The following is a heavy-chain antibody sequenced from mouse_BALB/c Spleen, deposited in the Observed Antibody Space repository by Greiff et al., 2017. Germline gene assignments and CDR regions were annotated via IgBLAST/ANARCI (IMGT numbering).Heavy chain of an antibody. Sequence: VHLVESGPGLVAPSQSLSITCTVSGFSLTSYGVHWVRQPPGKGLEWLGVIWAGGSTNYNSALMSRLSISKDNSKSQVFLKMNSLQTDDTAMYYCARGPELSWFAYWGQGTLVTVSA. V-gene: IGHV2-9*02. CDR2: IWAGGST. CDR1: GFSLTSYG. J-gene: IGHJ3*01. CDR3: ARGPELSWFAY.